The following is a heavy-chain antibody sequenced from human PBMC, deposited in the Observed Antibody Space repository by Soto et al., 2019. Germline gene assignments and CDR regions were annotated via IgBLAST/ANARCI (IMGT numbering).Heavy chain of an antibody. CDR1: GFTPTTTP. J-gene: IGHJ4*02. Sequence: PGGSLRLSCAGSGFTPTTTPLSWVRQPPGKGLEWVTTISGTASRTYYVDSVKGRFFISRDNSKNTVTLQMNNLTVDDTAVYYRATSFRYFDNWGQGTRVTVSS. CDR2: ISGTASRT. V-gene: IGHV3-23*01. D-gene: IGHD3-9*01. CDR3: ATSFRYFDN.